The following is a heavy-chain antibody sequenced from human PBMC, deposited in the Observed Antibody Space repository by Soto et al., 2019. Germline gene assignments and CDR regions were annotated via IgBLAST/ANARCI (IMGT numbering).Heavy chain of an antibody. CDR1: GFTFSNAW. D-gene: IGHD1-1*01. CDR2: IKIKTDGGTT. Sequence: GGSLRLSCAASGFTFSNAWMSWVRQAPGKGLEWVGRIKIKTDGGTTDYDAPVKGRFTISRDDSKNTLYLQMNSLKTEDSAVYYCASVKGNDERSGDAFDIWGRGTMVTVSS. V-gene: IGHV3-15*01. J-gene: IGHJ3*02. CDR3: ASVKGNDERSGDAFDI.